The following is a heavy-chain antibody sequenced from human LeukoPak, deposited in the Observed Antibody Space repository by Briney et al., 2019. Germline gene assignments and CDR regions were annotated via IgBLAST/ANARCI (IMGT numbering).Heavy chain of an antibody. J-gene: IGHJ4*02. CDR1: GGSNSSYY. CDR3: ARGGGSSTPIDY. V-gene: IGHV4-4*07. D-gene: IGHD6-13*01. Sequence: SETLSLTCTVSGGSNSSYYWSWIRQPAGKGLEWIGRIYTSGSANYNPSLTSRVTMSVDTSMNQFSLNLSSVTAAETAVYYCARGGGSSTPIDYWGQGTLVTVSS. CDR2: IYTSGSA.